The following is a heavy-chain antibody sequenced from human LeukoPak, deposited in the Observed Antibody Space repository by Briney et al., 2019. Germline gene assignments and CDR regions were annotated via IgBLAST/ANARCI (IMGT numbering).Heavy chain of an antibody. CDR2: ISGSGGST. J-gene: IGHJ1*01. Sequence: GGSLRLSCAASGFTFSSYAMSWVRQAPGKGLEWVSAISGSGGSTYYADSVKGRFTISRDNSKNTLYLQMNSLRAEDTAVYYCAKDPTDSNELKYFQHWGRAPWSPSPQ. V-gene: IGHV3-23*01. D-gene: IGHD1-7*01. CDR1: GFTFSSYA. CDR3: AKDPTDSNELKYFQH.